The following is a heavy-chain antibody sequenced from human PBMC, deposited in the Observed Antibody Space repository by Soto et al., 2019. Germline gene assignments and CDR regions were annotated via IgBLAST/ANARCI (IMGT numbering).Heavy chain of an antibody. Sequence: GGSLRLSCAASGFTFSSYGMHWVRQAPGKGLEYVSAISSNGGSTYYADSVKGRFTISRDNSKNTLYLQMSSLRAEDTAVYYCVNPPTVTRTNGVDYWGQGTLVTVSS. V-gene: IGHV3-64D*08. J-gene: IGHJ4*02. CDR1: GFTFSSYG. D-gene: IGHD4-17*01. CDR2: ISSNGGST. CDR3: VNPPTVTRTNGVDY.